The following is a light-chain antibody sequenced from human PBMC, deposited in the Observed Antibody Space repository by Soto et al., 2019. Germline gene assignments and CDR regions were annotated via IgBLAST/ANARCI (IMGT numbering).Light chain of an antibody. Sequence: QSVLTQPPSLSGAPGQRVTISCTGNSSNIGAGFDVHWYQQLPGTAPKLLISHNNNRPSGVPDRFSGSKSGTSASLAITGLQADDEAVYYCQSRDSSLSSSWVFGGGTKLTVL. V-gene: IGLV1-40*01. CDR1: SSNIGAGFD. CDR3: QSRDSSLSSSWV. J-gene: IGLJ3*02. CDR2: HNN.